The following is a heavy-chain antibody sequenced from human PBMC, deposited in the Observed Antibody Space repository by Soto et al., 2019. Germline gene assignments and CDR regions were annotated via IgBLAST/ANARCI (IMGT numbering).Heavy chain of an antibody. V-gene: IGHV3-7*01. CDR2: INPDESEK. CDR3: ARITYNSGWSLDY. D-gene: IGHD6-19*01. J-gene: IGHJ4*02. CDR1: GFTFTNYC. Sequence: EVQLVESGGGLVQPGGSLRLSCAASGFTFTNYCMTWVRQAPGQGLEWVANINPDESEKYYVDSLKGRFSISRDNAKNSLFLQMNSLRADDTAVYYCARITYNSGWSLDYWGQGALVTVAS.